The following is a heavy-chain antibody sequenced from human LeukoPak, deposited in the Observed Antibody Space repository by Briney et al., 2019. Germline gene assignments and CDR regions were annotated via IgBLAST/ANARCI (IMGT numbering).Heavy chain of an antibody. Sequence: GGSLRLSCTASGFDFTNYGMSWVRQAPGKGLEWVSSVSGSGASTNYADSVKGRFTISRDNSNNTLFLQMNSLRAEDTAVYYCAKGPFVLVVTPVAGWFAPWGQGTLVIVSS. V-gene: IGHV3-23*01. CDR3: AKGPFVLVVTPVAGWFAP. J-gene: IGHJ5*02. CDR1: GFDFTNYG. D-gene: IGHD2-8*02. CDR2: VSGSGAST.